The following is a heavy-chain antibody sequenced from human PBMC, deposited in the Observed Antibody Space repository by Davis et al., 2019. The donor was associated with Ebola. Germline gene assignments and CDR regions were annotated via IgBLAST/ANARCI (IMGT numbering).Heavy chain of an antibody. V-gene: IGHV3-21*01. CDR1: GFTFSSYS. Sequence: GESLKISCAASGFTFSSYSMNWVRQAPGKGLEWVSSISSSSSYIYYADSVKGRFTISRDNAKNSLYLQMNSLRAEDTAVYYCARVVLWFGELLLYYFDYWGQGTLVTVSS. D-gene: IGHD3-10*01. J-gene: IGHJ4*02. CDR3: ARVVLWFGELLLYYFDY. CDR2: ISSSSSYI.